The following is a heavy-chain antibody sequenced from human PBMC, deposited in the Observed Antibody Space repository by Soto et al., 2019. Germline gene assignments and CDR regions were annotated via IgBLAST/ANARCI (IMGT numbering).Heavy chain of an antibody. CDR2: FHYSGST. J-gene: IGHJ5*02. CDR3: ARNHYGDPPLNNWFDP. V-gene: IGHV4-59*01. CDR1: GGSISGYY. D-gene: IGHD4-17*01. Sequence: TSETLSLTCTVSGGSISGYYWSWIRQPPGRGLEWIGYFHYSGSTNYSPSLKSRVTISVDTSKNQFSLKLNSVTAADTAVYYCARNHYGDPPLNNWFDPWGQGSLVTVSS.